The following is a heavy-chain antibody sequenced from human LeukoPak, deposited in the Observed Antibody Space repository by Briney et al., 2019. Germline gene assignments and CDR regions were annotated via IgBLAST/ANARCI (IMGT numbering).Heavy chain of an antibody. CDR1: GYTFTNYG. CDR3: ARGGSYDIRGGGLDY. CDR2: IIPIFGTA. J-gene: IGHJ4*02. V-gene: IGHV1-69*05. D-gene: IGHD3-9*01. Sequence: ASVKVPCKASGYTFTNYGISWVRQAPGQGLEWMGRIIPIFGTANYAQKFQGRVTITTDESTSTAYMELSSLRSEDTAVYYCARGGSYDIRGGGLDYWGQGTLVTVSS.